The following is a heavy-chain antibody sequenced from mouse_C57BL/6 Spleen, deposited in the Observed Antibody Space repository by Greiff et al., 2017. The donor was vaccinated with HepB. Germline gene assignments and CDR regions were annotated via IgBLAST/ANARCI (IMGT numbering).Heavy chain of an antibody. CDR3: ATAYYSNYPYAMDY. V-gene: IGHV2-2*01. CDR2: IWSGGST. D-gene: IGHD2-5*01. CDR1: GFSLTSYG. J-gene: IGHJ4*01. Sequence: QVQLKQSGPGLVQPSQSLSITCTVSGFSLTSYGVHWVRQSPGKGLEWLGVIWSGGSTDYNAAFISRLSISKDNSKSQVFFKMNSLQADDTAIYYCATAYYSNYPYAMDYWGQGTSVTVSS.